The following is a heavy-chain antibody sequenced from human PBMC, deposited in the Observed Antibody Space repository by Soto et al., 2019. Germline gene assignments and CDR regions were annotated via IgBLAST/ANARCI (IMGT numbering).Heavy chain of an antibody. Sequence: GVSLRVSSAAAGFPFSSYGMNWVRKAPGKGLEWVSSISSSSSYIYYADPVKGRFTISRDNAKNSLYLQMNSLRAEDTAVYYCARVLPTIMITFGGVNAFDIWGQGTMVTVSS. D-gene: IGHD3-16*01. CDR1: GFPFSSYG. CDR2: ISSSSSYI. J-gene: IGHJ3*02. V-gene: IGHV3-21*01. CDR3: ARVLPTIMITFGGVNAFDI.